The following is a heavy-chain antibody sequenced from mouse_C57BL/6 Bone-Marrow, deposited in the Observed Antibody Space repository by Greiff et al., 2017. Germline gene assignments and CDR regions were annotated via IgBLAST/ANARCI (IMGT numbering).Heavy chain of an antibody. Sequence: VQLQESGAELVKPGASVKISCKVSGYAFSSYWMNWVKQRPGKGLEWIGQIYPGDGDTNYNGKFKGKATLTADKSSSTAYMQLSSLTSEDSAVYFCARDYSNSAWFAYWGQGTLVTVSA. CDR2: IYPGDGDT. D-gene: IGHD2-5*01. CDR3: ARDYSNSAWFAY. CDR1: GYAFSSYW. J-gene: IGHJ3*01. V-gene: IGHV1-80*01.